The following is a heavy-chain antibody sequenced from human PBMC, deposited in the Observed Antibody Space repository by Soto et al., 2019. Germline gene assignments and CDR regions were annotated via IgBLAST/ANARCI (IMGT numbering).Heavy chain of an antibody. J-gene: IGHJ6*02. Sequence: EVQLVESGGGLVQPGRSLRLSCAASGFTFDDYAMHWVRQAPGKGLEWVSGISWNSGSIGYADSVKGRFTISRDNAKNSLYLQMNSLRAEDTALYYCAKDRSDCSSTSCQEAHYYYGMDVWGQGTTVTVSS. CDR3: AKDRSDCSSTSCQEAHYYYGMDV. V-gene: IGHV3-9*01. D-gene: IGHD2-2*01. CDR1: GFTFDDYA. CDR2: ISWNSGSI.